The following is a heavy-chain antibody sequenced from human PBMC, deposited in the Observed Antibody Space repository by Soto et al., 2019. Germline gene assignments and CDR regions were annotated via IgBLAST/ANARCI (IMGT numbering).Heavy chain of an antibody. V-gene: IGHV4-59*01. J-gene: IGHJ2*01. CDR1: GGAISNYY. Sequence: QVQLQESGPGLVKPSETLSLTCTVSGGAISNYYWNWVRQPPGKGPEWIGEIYYSGITTYNPSLKSRVTMSVDTSKNHFSLNQSSVTAADTAVYYGARDSSAVRVFDLWGRGTLVTVYS. CDR3: ARDSSAVRVFDL. CDR2: IYYSGIT.